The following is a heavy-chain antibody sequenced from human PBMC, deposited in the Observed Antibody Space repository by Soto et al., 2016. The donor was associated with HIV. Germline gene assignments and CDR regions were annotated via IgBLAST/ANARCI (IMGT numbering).Heavy chain of an antibody. CDR1: GFTFDSYT. V-gene: IGHV3-23*01. CDR3: ARARYCSGGSCYLDY. CDR2: IGGSGGSI. J-gene: IGHJ4*02. Sequence: DVELLESGGTLVQPGGSLRLSCEASGFTFDSYTMNWVRQAPGKGLEWVSGIGGSGGSIYYGDSVTGRFTISRDNSKNTLXLQMNSLGAEDTAVYYCARARYCSGGSCYLDYWGQGTLVAVSS. D-gene: IGHD2-15*01.